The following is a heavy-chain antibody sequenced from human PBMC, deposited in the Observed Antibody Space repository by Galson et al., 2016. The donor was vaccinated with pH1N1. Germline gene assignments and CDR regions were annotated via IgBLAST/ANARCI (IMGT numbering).Heavy chain of an antibody. CDR3: ARVGITIVRGAIDY. CDR2: IYHSGST. D-gene: IGHD3-10*01. J-gene: IGHJ4*02. Sequence: SETLSLTCVVSGYSISRGYYCGWVRQPPGKGLEWIGSIYHSGSTYYNPSLKSRVTISLDTSKNQFSLKLRSVTAADTAIYFCARVGITIVRGAIDYWGQGTLVTVSS. CDR1: GYSISRGYY. V-gene: IGHV4-38-2*01.